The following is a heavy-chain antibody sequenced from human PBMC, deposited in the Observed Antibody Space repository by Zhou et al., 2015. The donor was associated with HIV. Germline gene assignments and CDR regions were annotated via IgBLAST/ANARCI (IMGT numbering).Heavy chain of an antibody. CDR3: AVNTASVLRYFVYYFDY. J-gene: IGHJ4*02. CDR2: IIPIFGTA. D-gene: IGHD3-9*01. Sequence: QVQLVQSGAEVKKPGASVKVSCKASGYTFTGYYMHWVRQAPGQGLEWMGGIIPIFGTANYAQKFQGRVTITADESTSTAYMELSSLRSEDTAVYYCAVNTASVLRYFVYYFDYWGQGTLVTVSS. CDR1: GYTFTGYY. V-gene: IGHV1-69*01.